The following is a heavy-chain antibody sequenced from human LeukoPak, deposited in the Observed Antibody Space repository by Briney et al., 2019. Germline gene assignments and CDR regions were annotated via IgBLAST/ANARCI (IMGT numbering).Heavy chain of an antibody. CDR2: ISWNSGSI. CDR1: GFTFDDYA. J-gene: IGHJ5*02. CDR3: AKDPTLGGRQLVPWFDP. Sequence: GRSLRLSCAASGFTFDDYAMHWVRQAPGKGLEWVSGISWNSGSIGYADSVKGRFTISRDNAKNSLYLQMNSLRAEDTALYYCAKDPTLGGRQLVPWFDPWGQGTLVTVSS. D-gene: IGHD6-13*01. V-gene: IGHV3-9*01.